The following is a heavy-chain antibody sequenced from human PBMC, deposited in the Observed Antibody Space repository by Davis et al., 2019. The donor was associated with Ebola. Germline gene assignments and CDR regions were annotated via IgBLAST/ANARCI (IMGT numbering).Heavy chain of an antibody. CDR2: ISASGGTT. CDR3: AKQLFWFGEETT. Sequence: GESLKISCAASGFTFSSYWMRWVRQVPGKGLEWVSGISASGGTTYDAASVKGRFTISRDNSNSTLFLQMNSLRAEDTAVYYCAKQLFWFGEETTWGQGTLVAVSS. J-gene: IGHJ5*02. CDR1: GFTFSSYW. V-gene: IGHV3-23*01. D-gene: IGHD3-10*01.